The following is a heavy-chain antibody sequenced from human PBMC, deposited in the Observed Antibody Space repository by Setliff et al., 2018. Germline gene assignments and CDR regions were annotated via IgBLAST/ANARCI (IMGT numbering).Heavy chain of an antibody. V-gene: IGHV4-38-2*01. Sequence: SETLSLTCAVSGYSISSGYYWGWIRQPPGKGLEWIGSIYHSGSTYYNPSLKGRVTISGDTSKNQFSLKLTAVTAADTAIYYCARHRAVAGAYYFDFWGQGTLVTVSS. J-gene: IGHJ4*02. CDR2: IYHSGST. CDR3: ARHRAVAGAYYFDF. D-gene: IGHD6-19*01. CDR1: GYSISSGYY.